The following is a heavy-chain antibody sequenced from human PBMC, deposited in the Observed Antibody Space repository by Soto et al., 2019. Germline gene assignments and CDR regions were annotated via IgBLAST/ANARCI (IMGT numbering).Heavy chain of an antibody. CDR3: ARDETYYYGSGPV. V-gene: IGHV3-7*01. Sequence: PGGSLRLSCAASGFTFSTYWMSWVRQAPGKGLEWVANIKQDGSEKYYVDSVKGRFTISRDNAKNSLYLQMNSLKAEDTAVYYCARDETYYYGSGPVGGQGTLVTVSS. CDR2: IKQDGSEK. CDR1: GFTFSTYW. D-gene: IGHD3-10*01. J-gene: IGHJ4*02.